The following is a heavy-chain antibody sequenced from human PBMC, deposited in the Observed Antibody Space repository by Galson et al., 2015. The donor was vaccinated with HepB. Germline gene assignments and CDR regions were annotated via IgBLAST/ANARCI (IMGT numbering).Heavy chain of an antibody. CDR2: ISSSSGYI. J-gene: IGHJ4*02. Sequence: SLRLSCAASGFTFSSYIMNWVRQAPGKGLEWVSSISSSSGYIYYADSVKGRFTISRDNAKNSLHLRMNSLRAEDTAVYYCARVASGTGRNFDYWGQGTLVTVSS. CDR3: ARVASGTGRNFDY. CDR1: GFTFSSYI. D-gene: IGHD3-10*01. V-gene: IGHV3-21*01.